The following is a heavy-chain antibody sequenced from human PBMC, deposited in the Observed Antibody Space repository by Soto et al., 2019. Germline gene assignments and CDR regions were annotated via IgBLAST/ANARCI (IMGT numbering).Heavy chain of an antibody. CDR1: RGTFTSYA. CDR3: STWSSGYDFYYGIDV. V-gene: IGHV1-69*13. D-gene: IGHD5-12*01. J-gene: IGHJ6*01. Sequence: SVEVSSKASRGTFTSYALSWVRPAPGQGLEWMGGITPIFGTANYAQEFQGRVTITADEAPSTAYSELSSLRSGDTALYYCSTWSSGYDFYYGIDVLGQGTTVKVSS. CDR2: ITPIFGTA.